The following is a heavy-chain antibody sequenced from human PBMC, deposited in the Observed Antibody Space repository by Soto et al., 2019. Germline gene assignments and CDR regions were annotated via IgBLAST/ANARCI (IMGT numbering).Heavy chain of an antibody. J-gene: IGHJ4*02. CDR2: ISYDGSNK. CDR1: GFTFSSYG. Sequence: QVQLVESGGGVVQPGRSLRLSCAASGFTFSSYGMQWVRQAPGKGLEWVAVISYDGSNKYYADSVKGRFTISRDNSKNTLYLQMNSLRAEDTAVYYCAKDFWGRDSSGYYYGYWGQGTLVTVSS. CDR3: AKDFWGRDSSGYYYGY. D-gene: IGHD3-22*01. V-gene: IGHV3-30*18.